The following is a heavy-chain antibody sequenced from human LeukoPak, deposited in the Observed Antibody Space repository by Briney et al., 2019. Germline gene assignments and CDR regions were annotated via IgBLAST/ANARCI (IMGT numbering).Heavy chain of an antibody. J-gene: IGHJ1*01. D-gene: IGHD2-2*02. CDR3: ARDGYCSSTSCYTTEDAEYFQH. CDR1: GFTFSSYS. CDR2: ISSSSSYI. Sequence: PGGSLRLSCAASGFTFSSYSMNWVRQAPGKGLEWVSSISSSSSYIYYADSVKGRFTISRDNAKNSLYLQMNSLRAEDTAVYYCARDGYCSSTSCYTTEDAEYFQHWGQGTLVTVSS. V-gene: IGHV3-21*01.